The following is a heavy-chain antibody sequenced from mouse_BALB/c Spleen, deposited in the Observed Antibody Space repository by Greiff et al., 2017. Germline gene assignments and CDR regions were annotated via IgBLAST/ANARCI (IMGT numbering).Heavy chain of an antibody. D-gene: IGHD2-4*01. J-gene: IGHJ3*01. V-gene: IGHV14-1*02. CDR1: GFNIKDYY. CDR3: ARGPYYDYDGFAY. Sequence: EVKLQESGAELVRPGALVKLSCKASGFNIKDYYMHWVKQRPEQGLEWIGWIDPENGNTIYDPKFQGKASITADTSSNTAYLQLSSLTSEDTAVYYCARGPYYDYDGFAYWGQGTLVTVSA. CDR2: IDPENGNT.